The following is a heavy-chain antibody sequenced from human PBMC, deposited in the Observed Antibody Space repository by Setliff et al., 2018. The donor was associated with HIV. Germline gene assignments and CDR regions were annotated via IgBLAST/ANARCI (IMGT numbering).Heavy chain of an antibody. V-gene: IGHV4-34*01. CDR1: GGSFSDYY. Sequence: PSETLSLTCGIYGGSFSDYYWSWIRQPPGKGLEWIGEIDHRGRPKYNPSLNRRVTISVDTSKNQFSLKLSSVTAADTAVYYCARVSSTYWYSIFRNYYYHMDVWGKGTTVTVSS. D-gene: IGHD2-8*02. J-gene: IGHJ6*03. CDR3: ARVSSTYWYSIFRNYYYHMDV. CDR2: IDHRGRP.